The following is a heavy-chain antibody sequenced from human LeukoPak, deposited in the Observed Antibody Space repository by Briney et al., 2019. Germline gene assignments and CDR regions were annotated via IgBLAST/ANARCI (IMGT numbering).Heavy chain of an antibody. CDR3: ARSPSFYYDSSGPQAFDI. Sequence: GASVKVSCKASGYTFTGYYMHWVRQAPGQGLEWMGWINPNSGGTNYAQKFQGRVTMTRDTSISTAYMELSRLRSDDTAVYYCARSPSFYYDSSGPQAFDIWGQGTMVTVSS. CDR1: GYTFTGYY. CDR2: INPNSGGT. V-gene: IGHV1-2*02. J-gene: IGHJ3*02. D-gene: IGHD3-22*01.